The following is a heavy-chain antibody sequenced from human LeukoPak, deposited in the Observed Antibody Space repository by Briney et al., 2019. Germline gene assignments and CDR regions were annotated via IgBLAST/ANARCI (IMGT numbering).Heavy chain of an antibody. CDR3: ARVVWKVDIVVVPAAIRKFDY. V-gene: IGHV1-18*01. D-gene: IGHD2-2*02. CDR2: ISAYNGNT. CDR1: GYTFTSYG. Sequence: GASVKVSCKASGYTFTSYGISWVRQAPGQGLEWMGWISAYNGNTNYAQKLQGRVTMTTDTSTSTAYMELRSLRSDDTAVYYCARVVWKVDIVVVPAAIRKFDYWGQGTLVTVSS. J-gene: IGHJ4*02.